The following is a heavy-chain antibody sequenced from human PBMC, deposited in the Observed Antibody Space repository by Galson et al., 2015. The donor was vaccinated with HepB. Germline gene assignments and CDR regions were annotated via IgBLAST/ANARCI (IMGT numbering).Heavy chain of an antibody. CDR1: GFTFSSYA. D-gene: IGHD3-3*01. CDR3: AKVTYYDFYVSQYYFDY. V-gene: IGHV3-23*01. J-gene: IGHJ4*02. CDR2: ISGSGGST. Sequence: SLRLSCAASGFTFSSYAMSWVRQAPGKGLEWVSAISGSGGSTYYADSVKGRFTISRDNSKNTLYLQMNSLRAEDTTVYYCAKVTYYDFYVSQYYFDYWGQGTLVTVSS.